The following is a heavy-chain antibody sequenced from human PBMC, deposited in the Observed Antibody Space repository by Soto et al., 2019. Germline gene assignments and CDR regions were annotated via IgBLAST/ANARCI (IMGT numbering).Heavy chain of an antibody. CDR3: ARSIVTPSAMFDH. CDR2: IYRTGHT. V-gene: IGHV4-30-2*01. D-gene: IGHD2-2*01. CDR1: GGSVNRGGYS. Sequence: TLSLTCAVAGGSVNRGGYSWSWIRQTPGKGLEWLAYIYRTGHTIYNPSLNSRATISLDEPNNQFSLHLTSVTAADTAVYYCARSIVTPSAMFDHWGQGLLVPVSS. J-gene: IGHJ5*02.